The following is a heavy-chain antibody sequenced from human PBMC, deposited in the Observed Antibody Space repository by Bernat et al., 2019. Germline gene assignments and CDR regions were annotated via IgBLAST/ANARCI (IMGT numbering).Heavy chain of an antibody. J-gene: IGHJ3*02. CDR1: GGSISSSSYY. D-gene: IGHD3-22*01. V-gene: IGHV4-39*01. CDR2: IYYSGST. CDR3: AREPRITMIVVANDAFDI. Sequence: HLQLQESGPGLVKPSETLSLTCTVSGGSISSSSYYWGWIRQPPGKVLEWIGSIYYSGSTYYNPSLKSRVTISVDTSKNQFSLKLSSVTAADTAVYYCAREPRITMIVVANDAFDIWGQGTMVTVSS.